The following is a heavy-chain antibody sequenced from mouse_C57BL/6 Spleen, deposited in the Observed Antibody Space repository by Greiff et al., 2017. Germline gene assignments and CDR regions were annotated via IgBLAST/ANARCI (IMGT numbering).Heavy chain of an antibody. CDR2: IRNKANGYTT. CDR1: GFTFTDYY. V-gene: IGHV7-3*01. Sequence: DVMLVESGGGLVQPGGSLSLSCAASGFTFTDYYMSWVRQPPGKALEWLGFIRNKANGYTTEYSASVKGRFTISRDNSQSILYLQMNALRAEDSATYYCASPPPPLGFAYWGQGTLVTVSA. CDR3: ASPPPPLGFAY. J-gene: IGHJ3*01.